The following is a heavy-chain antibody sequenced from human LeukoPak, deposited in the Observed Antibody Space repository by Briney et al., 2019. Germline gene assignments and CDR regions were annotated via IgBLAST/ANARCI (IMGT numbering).Heavy chain of an antibody. Sequence: GGSLRLSCAASGFTVSNNYMSWVRQAPGKGLEWVSAISGSGSSTYYADSVKGRFTISRDNSKNTLYLQMNSLRAEDTAIYYCAKDYDSSGYYYGGTFDYWGQGTLVTVSS. CDR3: AKDYDSSGYYYGGTFDY. J-gene: IGHJ4*02. V-gene: IGHV3-23*01. CDR2: ISGSGSST. D-gene: IGHD3-22*01. CDR1: GFTVSNNY.